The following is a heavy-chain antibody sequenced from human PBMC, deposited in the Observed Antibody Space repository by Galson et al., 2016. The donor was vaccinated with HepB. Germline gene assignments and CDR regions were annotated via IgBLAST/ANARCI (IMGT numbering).Heavy chain of an antibody. V-gene: IGHV3-21*01. J-gene: IGHJ2*01. CDR1: GFTFSNYA. CDR3: VREGGYCYGDSCRYFDL. D-gene: IGHD2-15*01. CDR2: ISRSSSLI. Sequence: SLRLSCAASGFTFSNYAMSWVRQAPGKGLEWISPISRSSSLIYYAGSVTGRFTISRDNAKRSLYLQMNSLRVEDTAVYYCVREGGYCYGDSCRYFDLWGRGTVVTVSS.